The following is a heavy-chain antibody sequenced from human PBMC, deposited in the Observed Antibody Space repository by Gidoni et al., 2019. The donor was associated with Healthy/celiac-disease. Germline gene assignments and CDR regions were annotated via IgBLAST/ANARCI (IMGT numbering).Heavy chain of an antibody. J-gene: IGHJ4*02. CDR3: ARDGIILAAALYYFDY. D-gene: IGHD6-13*01. V-gene: IGHV3-30*04. Sequence: QVQLVESGGGVVQPGRSLRLSCAHSGFTFRTYAMHWVRQAPGKGLEWVAVISYDGSNKYYADSVKGRFTISRDNSKNTLYLQMNSLRAEDTAVYYCARDGIILAAALYYFDYWGQGTLVTVSS. CDR2: ISYDGSNK. CDR1: GFTFRTYA.